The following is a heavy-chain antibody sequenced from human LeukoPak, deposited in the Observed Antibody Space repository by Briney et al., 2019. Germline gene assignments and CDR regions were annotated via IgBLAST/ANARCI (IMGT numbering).Heavy chain of an antibody. Sequence: SETLSLTCTVSGGSISSYYWSWIRQPPGKGLEWIGYIYYSGSTYYNPSLKSRVTISVDTSKNQFSLKLSSVTAADTAVYYCARDRELGYWGQGTLVTVSS. CDR2: IYYSGST. CDR3: ARDRELGY. D-gene: IGHD1-1*01. J-gene: IGHJ4*02. CDR1: GGSISSYY. V-gene: IGHV4-59*12.